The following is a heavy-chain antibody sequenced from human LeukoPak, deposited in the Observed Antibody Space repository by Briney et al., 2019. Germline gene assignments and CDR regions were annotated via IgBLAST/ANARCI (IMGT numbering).Heavy chain of an antibody. D-gene: IGHD2-2*01. Sequence: GGSLRLSCAASGFTFSDYYMSWIRQAPGKGLEWVSYISSSSSYTNYADSVKGRFTISRDNAKNSLYLQMNSLRAGDTAVYYCARSGYCSSTSCYRWFDPWGQGTLVTVSS. CDR3: ARSGYCSSTSCYRWFDP. CDR2: ISSSSSYT. CDR1: GFTFSDYY. J-gene: IGHJ5*02. V-gene: IGHV3-11*06.